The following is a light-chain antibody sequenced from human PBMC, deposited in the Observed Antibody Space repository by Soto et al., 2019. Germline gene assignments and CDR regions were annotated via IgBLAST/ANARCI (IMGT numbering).Light chain of an antibody. CDR3: QQYSNWPQT. Sequence: EILLTQSPATLSLSPGERVTLSCRASQSVSSNLAWYKQKPGQAPRLLIYDASTRATGNPARFSGSGSGTEFTLTIRSLQSEDFEVYYCQQYSNWPQTFGQGTKVDI. J-gene: IGKJ1*01. V-gene: IGKV3-15*01. CDR2: DAS. CDR1: QSVSSN.